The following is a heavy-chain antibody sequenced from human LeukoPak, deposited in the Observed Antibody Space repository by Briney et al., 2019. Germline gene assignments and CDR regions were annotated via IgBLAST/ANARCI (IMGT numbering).Heavy chain of an antibody. Sequence: SVKVSCKASGGTFSSYAISWVRQAPGQGLEWMGGIIPIFGTANYAQKFQGRVTITADKSTSTAYMELSSLRSEDTAVYYCARDSPYGDYRNAFDIWGQGTMVTVSS. CDR2: IIPIFGTA. V-gene: IGHV1-69*06. D-gene: IGHD4-17*01. CDR3: ARDSPYGDYRNAFDI. CDR1: GGTFSSYA. J-gene: IGHJ3*02.